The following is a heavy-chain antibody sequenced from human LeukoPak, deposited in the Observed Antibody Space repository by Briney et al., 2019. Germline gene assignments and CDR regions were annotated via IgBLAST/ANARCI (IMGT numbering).Heavy chain of an antibody. D-gene: IGHD4-11*01. V-gene: IGHV4-38-2*02. CDR3: ARAGGEDYSNYLPFYYMDV. CDR2: IYHSGST. CDR1: GYSISSGYY. Sequence: PSETLSLTCTVSGYSISSGYYWGWIRQPPGKGLEWIGSIYHSGSTYYNPSLKSRVTISVDTSKNQFSLKLSSVTAADTAVYYCARAGGEDYSNYLPFYYMDVWGKGTTVTVSS. J-gene: IGHJ6*03.